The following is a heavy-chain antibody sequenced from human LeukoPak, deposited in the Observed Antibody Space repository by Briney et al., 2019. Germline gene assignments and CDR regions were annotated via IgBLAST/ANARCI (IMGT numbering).Heavy chain of an antibody. CDR1: GFTFSSYS. Sequence: GGSLRLSCAASGFTFSSYSMNWVRQAPGKGLEWVSYISSSSSTVYYADSVKGRFTISRDNAKNSLYLQMNSLRAEDTALYYCARDQGSGSGYYGVDVWGQGTTVTVSS. CDR2: ISSSSSTV. CDR3: ARDQGSGSGYYGVDV. J-gene: IGHJ6*02. V-gene: IGHV3-48*01. D-gene: IGHD5-12*01.